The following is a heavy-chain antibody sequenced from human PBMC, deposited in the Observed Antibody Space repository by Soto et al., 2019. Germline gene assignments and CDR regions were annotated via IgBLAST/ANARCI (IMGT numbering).Heavy chain of an antibody. D-gene: IGHD4-17*01. CDR1: AGSISSGDYY. J-gene: IGHJ4*02. CDR3: ASDVSDYGDLDY. V-gene: IGHV4-39*07. CDR2: IYYGGGT. Sequence: SETLSLTCTISAGSISSGDYYWSWIRQPPGKGLEWIGSIYYGGGTYYNASLKSRVTISVDTSKNQFSLKLSSVTAADTAVYYCASDVSDYGDLDYWGQGTLVTVSS.